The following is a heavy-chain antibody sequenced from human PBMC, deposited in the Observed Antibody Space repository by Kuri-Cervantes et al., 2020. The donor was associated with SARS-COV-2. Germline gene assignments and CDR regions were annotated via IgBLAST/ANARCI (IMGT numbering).Heavy chain of an antibody. V-gene: IGHV4-59*01. CDR1: GSSISSYY. Sequence: SETLSLTCTVSGSSISSYYWSWIRQPPGKGLEWIGYIYYSGGTNYNPSLKSRVTISVDTSKNQFSLKLSSVTAADTAVYYCARGGYGDYLSWGQGTLVTVSS. D-gene: IGHD4-17*01. CDR2: IYYSGGT. J-gene: IGHJ5*02. CDR3: ARGGYGDYLS.